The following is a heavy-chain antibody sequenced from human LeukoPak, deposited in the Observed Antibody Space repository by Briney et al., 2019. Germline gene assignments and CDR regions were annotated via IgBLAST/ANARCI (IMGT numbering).Heavy chain of an antibody. V-gene: IGHV3-30*02. Sequence: GGSLRLSCAASGFTFSSYGMHWVRQAPGKGLEWVAVIWYDGSNKYYADSVKGRFTISRDNSKNTLYLQMNSLRAEDTAVYYCAKELVWFGELLGYFDYWGQGTLVTVSS. J-gene: IGHJ4*02. CDR3: AKELVWFGELLGYFDY. D-gene: IGHD3-10*01. CDR1: GFTFSSYG. CDR2: IWYDGSNK.